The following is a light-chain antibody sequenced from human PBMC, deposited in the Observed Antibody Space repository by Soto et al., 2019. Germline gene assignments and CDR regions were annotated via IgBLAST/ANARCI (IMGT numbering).Light chain of an antibody. CDR1: QDISNY. V-gene: IGKV1-27*01. Sequence: DIPMTQSPSSLSASVGDRVTITCRASQDISNYLAWYQQKPGQVPEVLIYAASTLQPGVPTRFSGRGSGTDFILTISSLQPEDVATYYCQKYNNAPLTFGPGTKVAIK. CDR3: QKYNNAPLT. CDR2: AAS. J-gene: IGKJ3*01.